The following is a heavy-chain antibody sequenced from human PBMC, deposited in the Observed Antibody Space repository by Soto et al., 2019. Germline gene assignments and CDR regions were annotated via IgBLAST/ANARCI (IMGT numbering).Heavy chain of an antibody. D-gene: IGHD3-3*01. J-gene: IGHJ6*03. CDR3: ARGRGITIFGVVTKKYMDV. V-gene: IGHV1-8*01. Sequence: GASVKVSCKASGYTFTSYDINWVRQATGQGLEWMGWMNPNSGNTGYAQKFQGRVTMTRNTSISTAYMELSSLRSEDTAVYYCARGRGITIFGVVTKKYMDVWRKGTTVTVSS. CDR2: MNPNSGNT. CDR1: GYTFTSYD.